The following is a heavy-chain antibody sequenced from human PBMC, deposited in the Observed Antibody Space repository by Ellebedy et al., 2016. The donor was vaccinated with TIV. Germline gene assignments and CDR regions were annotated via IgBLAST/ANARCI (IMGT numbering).Heavy chain of an antibody. CDR2: ISYDERTI. Sequence: GESLKISCAASGFTFSSFGMHWVRQAPGRGLEWVAVISYDERTIFYVDSVKGRFTISRDNSKNTLYLQMNSLRAEDTAIYYCAKELVHAIHGFDLWGQGTMVTVSS. J-gene: IGHJ3*01. V-gene: IGHV3-30*18. CDR3: AKELVHAIHGFDL. D-gene: IGHD2-8*02. CDR1: GFTFSSFG.